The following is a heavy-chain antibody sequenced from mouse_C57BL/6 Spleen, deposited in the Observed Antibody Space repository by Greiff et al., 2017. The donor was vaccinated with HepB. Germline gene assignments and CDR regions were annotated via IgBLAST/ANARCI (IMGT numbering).Heavy chain of an antibody. CDR3: ARSHFYYGSRTGYFDY. D-gene: IGHD1-1*01. CDR2: ILPGSGST. Sequence: VKLMESGAELMKPGASVKLSCKATGYTFTGYWIEWVKQRPGHGLEWIGEILPGSGSTNYNEKFKGKATFTADTSSNTAYMQLSSLTTEDSAIYYCARSHFYYGSRTGYFDYWGQGTTLTVSS. CDR1: GYTFTGYW. V-gene: IGHV1-9*01. J-gene: IGHJ2*01.